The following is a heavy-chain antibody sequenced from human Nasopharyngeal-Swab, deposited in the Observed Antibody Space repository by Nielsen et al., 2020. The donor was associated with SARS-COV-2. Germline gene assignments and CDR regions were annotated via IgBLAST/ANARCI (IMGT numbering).Heavy chain of an antibody. V-gene: IGHV6-1*01. Sequence: SQTLSLTCAISGDSVSSSSAAWNWIWQSPSSGLECLGRTYYRSKWYNDYAVSVKSRITVNPDTSKNQFSLHLNSVTLEDTAVYYCARARGAYGDYYYYYYTDVWGKGTTVTVSS. CDR1: GDSVSSSSAA. CDR3: ARARGAYGDYYYYYYTDV. CDR2: TYYRSKWYN. J-gene: IGHJ6*03. D-gene: IGHD4-17*01.